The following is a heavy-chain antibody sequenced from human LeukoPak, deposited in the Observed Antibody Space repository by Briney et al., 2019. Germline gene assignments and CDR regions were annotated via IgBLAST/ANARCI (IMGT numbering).Heavy chain of an antibody. D-gene: IGHD5-18*01. CDR3: AKDQGSYGLLPDY. CDR2: ISYDGSNK. V-gene: IGHV3-30*18. CDR1: GFTFSSYG. Sequence: GGSLRLSCAASGFTFSSYGMHWVRQAPGKGLEWVAVISYDGSNKYYADSVKGRFTISRDNSKNTLYLQMNSLRAEDTAVYYCAKDQGSYGLLPDYWGQGTLVTVSS. J-gene: IGHJ4*02.